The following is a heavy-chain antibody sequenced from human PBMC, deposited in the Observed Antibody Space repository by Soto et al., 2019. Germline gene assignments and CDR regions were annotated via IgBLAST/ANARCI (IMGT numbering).Heavy chain of an antibody. Sequence: SETLSLTCTVSGGSISSSSYYWGWIRQPPGKGLEWIGSIYYSGSTYYNPSLKSRVTISVDTSKNQFSLKRSSVTAADTAVYYCARHRTKGPKDIVVVPAAGSAFDIWGQGTMVTVSS. D-gene: IGHD2-2*01. CDR3: ARHRTKGPKDIVVVPAAGSAFDI. J-gene: IGHJ3*02. CDR2: IYYSGST. V-gene: IGHV4-39*01. CDR1: GGSISSSSYY.